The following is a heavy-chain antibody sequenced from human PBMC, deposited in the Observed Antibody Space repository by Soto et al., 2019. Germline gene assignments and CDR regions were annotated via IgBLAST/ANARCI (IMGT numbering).Heavy chain of an antibody. D-gene: IGHD2-8*01. Sequence: QVQLVESGGGVVQPGRSLRLSCEGSGFIFGKYDMYWVRQAPGKGLEWVTKISHDGRNKDYEDSVQGRFTISRDNSRDTMYLEMNSLRPEDTAIYYCAKGGLRWCSQGIDFWGQGTLVTVSA. J-gene: IGHJ4*02. CDR3: AKGGLRWCSQGIDF. V-gene: IGHV3-30*18. CDR1: GFIFGKYD. CDR2: ISHDGRNK.